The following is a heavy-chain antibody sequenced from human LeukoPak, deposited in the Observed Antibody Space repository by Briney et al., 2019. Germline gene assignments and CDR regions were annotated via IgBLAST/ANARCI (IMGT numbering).Heavy chain of an antibody. Sequence: PGGSLRLSFAASGFTFSSHWMHWARQAPGKGLVWVSGISTDGSRPRYADSVNGRFTISRDNAKNTLYLQMNSLRAEDTAVYFCVRDGQGSTPLDYWGQGTLVTVSS. J-gene: IGHJ4*02. CDR1: GFTFSSHW. D-gene: IGHD2-15*01. CDR3: VRDGQGSTPLDY. V-gene: IGHV3-74*01. CDR2: ISTDGSRP.